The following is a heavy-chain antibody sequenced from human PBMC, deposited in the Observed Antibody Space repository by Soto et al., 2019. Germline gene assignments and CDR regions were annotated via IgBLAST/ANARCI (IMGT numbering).Heavy chain of an antibody. D-gene: IGHD6-19*01. V-gene: IGHV3-21*01. CDR1: GFTFSSYS. CDR2: ISTSSNYI. J-gene: IGHJ3*02. Sequence: EVQLVESGGGLVKPGGSLRLSCAASGFTFSSYSMIWVRQAPGKGLEWVSCISTSSNYIFYGDSVKGRFTISRDNAKKSLYLQMNSLRAKDTAVYYCARDTGYSSGQVPESFDIWGQGTMVTVSS. CDR3: ARDTGYSSGQVPESFDI.